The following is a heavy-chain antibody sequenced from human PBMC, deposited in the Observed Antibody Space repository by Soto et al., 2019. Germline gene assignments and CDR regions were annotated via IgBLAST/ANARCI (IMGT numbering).Heavy chain of an antibody. CDR3: ARDNDRLQLGGNYYYILDV. CDR1: GGTFSSSA. D-gene: IGHD4-4*01. CDR2: IIPLFRTP. V-gene: IGHV1-69*12. J-gene: IGHJ6*02. Sequence: QVQLVQSGAEMKEPGSSVKVSCKTSGGTFSSSAISWLRQAPGQGLEWMGGIIPLFRTPDYAQKFQGRVTIAADEATSTAYMEQSSRRSEDTAVYYCARDNDRLQLGGNYYYILDVWGQGTTITVSS.